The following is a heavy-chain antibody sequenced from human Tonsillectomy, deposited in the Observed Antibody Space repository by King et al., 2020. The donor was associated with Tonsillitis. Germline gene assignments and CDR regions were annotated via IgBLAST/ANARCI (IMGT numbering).Heavy chain of an antibody. V-gene: IGHV5-51*01. CDR2: IYPGDSDT. CDR1: GYSFTRNW. CDR3: ARLGTLVRGVIDYYYGMDV. D-gene: IGHD3-10*01. J-gene: IGHJ6*02. Sequence: QLVQSGAEVKKPGESLKISCKGSGYSFTRNWIGWVRQMPGKGLEWMGIIYPGDSDTRYRPSFQGQVTISADKSISTAYLQWSSLKASDTAMYYCARLGTLVRGVIDYYYGMDVWGQGTTVTVSS.